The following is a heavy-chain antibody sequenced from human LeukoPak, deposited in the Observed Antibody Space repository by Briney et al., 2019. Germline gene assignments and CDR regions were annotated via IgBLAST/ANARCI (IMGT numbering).Heavy chain of an antibody. V-gene: IGHV3-23*01. D-gene: IGHD3-22*01. CDR1: GFTFSSYD. CDR2: ISGSGGST. CDR3: HYYDSSGYSY. Sequence: GGSLRLSCAASGFTFSSYDMSWVRQAPGKGLEWVSAISGSGGSTYYADSVKGRFTISRDNSKNTLYLQMNSLRAEDTAVYYCHYYDSSGYSYWGQGTLVTVSS. J-gene: IGHJ4*02.